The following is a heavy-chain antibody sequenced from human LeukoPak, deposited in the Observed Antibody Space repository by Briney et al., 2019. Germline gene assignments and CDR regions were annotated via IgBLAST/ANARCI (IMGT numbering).Heavy chain of an antibody. V-gene: IGHV3-11*01. CDR3: AGGYYYDSSGYYPPDY. CDR1: GFTFSDDY. J-gene: IGHJ4*02. Sequence: GALRLSCAASGFTFSDDYMSWIRQAPGKGLEWVSYISSSGSTIYYADSVKGRFTISRDNAKNSLYLQMNSLRAEDTAVYYCAGGYYYDSSGYYPPDYWGQGTLVTVSS. D-gene: IGHD3-22*01. CDR2: ISSSGSTI.